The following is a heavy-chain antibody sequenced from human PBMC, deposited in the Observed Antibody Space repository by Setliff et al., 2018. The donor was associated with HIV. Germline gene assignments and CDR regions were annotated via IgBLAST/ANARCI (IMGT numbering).Heavy chain of an antibody. CDR3: ALISYDVLTGYPWACDA. Sequence: SGPTLVNPTQTLTLTCTFSGFSLPTRGVCVSWIRQPPGKALEWLARIDWDDDKHYSASLKTRLTVSRDTSKNQVVLTLSEMDPVDTATYYCALISYDVLTGYPWACDAWGPGALVTVS. V-gene: IGHV2-70*11. J-gene: IGHJ5*02. D-gene: IGHD3-9*01. CDR1: GFSLPTRGVC. CDR2: IDWDDDK.